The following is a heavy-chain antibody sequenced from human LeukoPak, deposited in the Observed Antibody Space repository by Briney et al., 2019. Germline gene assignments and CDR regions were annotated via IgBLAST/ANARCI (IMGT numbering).Heavy chain of an antibody. Sequence: GGSLRLSCAASGFTFSSYAMSWVRQAPGKGLEWVSAISGSGGSTYYADSVKGRFTISRDNSKNTLYLQMNSLRAEDTAVYYCAKDPLYCSSTSCYYRGPFDYWGQGTLVTVSS. CDR2: ISGSGGST. V-gene: IGHV3-23*01. J-gene: IGHJ4*02. CDR3: AKDPLYCSSTSCYYRGPFDY. CDR1: GFTFSSYA. D-gene: IGHD2-2*01.